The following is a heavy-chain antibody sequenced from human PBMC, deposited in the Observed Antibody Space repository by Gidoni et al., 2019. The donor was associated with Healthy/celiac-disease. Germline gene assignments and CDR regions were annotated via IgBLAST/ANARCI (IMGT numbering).Heavy chain of an antibody. CDR3: ARDQPPDIRGYYYYGMDV. J-gene: IGHJ6*02. CDR1: GGSISSYY. CDR2: IYTSGST. Sequence: QVQLQESGPGLVKPSETLSLTCPVSGGSISSYYWSWIRQPAGKGLEWIGRIYTSGSTNYNPSLKSRVTMSVDTSKNQFSLKLSSVTAADTAVYYCARDQPPDIRGYYYYGMDVWGQGTTVTVSS. D-gene: IGHD2-15*01. V-gene: IGHV4-4*07.